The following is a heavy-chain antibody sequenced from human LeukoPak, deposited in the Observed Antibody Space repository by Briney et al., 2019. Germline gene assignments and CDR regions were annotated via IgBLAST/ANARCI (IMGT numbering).Heavy chain of an antibody. D-gene: IGHD6-19*01. V-gene: IGHV3-33*08. J-gene: IGHJ1*01. CDR1: GFTFSSYG. CDR3: ARAQYSSGRVPVYQH. CDR2: IWYDGSNK. Sequence: QPGRSLRLSCAASGFTFSSYGMHWVRQAPGKGLEWVAVIWYDGSNKYYADSVKGRFTISRDNSKNTLYLQMNSLRAEDTAVYYCARAQYSSGRVPVYQHWGQGTLVTVSS.